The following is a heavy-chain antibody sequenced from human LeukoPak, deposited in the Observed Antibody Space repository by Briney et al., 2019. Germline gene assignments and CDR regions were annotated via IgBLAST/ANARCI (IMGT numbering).Heavy chain of an antibody. V-gene: IGHV4-30-4*08. Sequence: SETLSLTCTVSGGSISSGDYYWSWIRQPPGNGLEWIGYIYYSVSTYYNPSLKSRVTISVDTSKNQFSLKLSSVTDADTAVYYCARVGIAARPRERFDAWGQGTLVTVSS. CDR1: GGSISSGDYY. CDR3: ARVGIAARPRERFDA. D-gene: IGHD6-6*01. CDR2: IYYSVST. J-gene: IGHJ5*02.